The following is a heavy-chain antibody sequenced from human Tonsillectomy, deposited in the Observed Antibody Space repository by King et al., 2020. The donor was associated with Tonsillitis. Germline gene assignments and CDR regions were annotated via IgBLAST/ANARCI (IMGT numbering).Heavy chain of an antibody. J-gene: IGHJ4*02. CDR2: ISDDGSTE. D-gene: IGHD3-10*01. Sequence: VQLVESGGGVVQSGRSLRLSCAASGFKFSSYAMDWVRQAPGKGLEWVAVISDDGSTENYADSVKGRFTISRDNSENTLYLQMNTLRADDTAVYYCARAARGFAEPLGKFLDYWGPGTLVSVSS. V-gene: IGHV3-30-3*01. CDR3: ARAARGFAEPLGKFLDY. CDR1: GFKFSSYA.